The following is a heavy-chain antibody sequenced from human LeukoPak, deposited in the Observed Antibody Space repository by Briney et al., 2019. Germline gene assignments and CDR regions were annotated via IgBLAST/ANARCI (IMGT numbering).Heavy chain of an antibody. Sequence: SVKVSCKASGYTFTSYGISWVRQAPGQGLEWMGGIIPIFGTANYAQKFQGRVTITADESTSTAYMELSSLRSEDTAVYYCASPSDDYDSSGYYFRWFDPWGQGTLVTVSS. J-gene: IGHJ5*02. D-gene: IGHD3-22*01. V-gene: IGHV1-69*13. CDR3: ASPSDDYDSSGYYFRWFDP. CDR2: IIPIFGTA. CDR1: GYTFTSYG.